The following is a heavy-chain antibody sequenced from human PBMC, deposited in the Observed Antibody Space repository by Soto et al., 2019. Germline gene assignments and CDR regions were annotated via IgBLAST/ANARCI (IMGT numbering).Heavy chain of an antibody. Sequence: ASVKVSCKASGYTFTSYGISWVRQAPGQGLEWMGWMNPNSGNTGYAQKFQGRVTMTRNTSISTAYMELSSLRSEDTAVYYCARGQQYYDFWSGYYPSRNWFDPWGQGTLVTVSS. CDR3: ARGQQYYDFWSGYYPSRNWFDP. D-gene: IGHD3-3*01. V-gene: IGHV1-8*02. J-gene: IGHJ5*02. CDR1: GYTFTSYG. CDR2: MNPNSGNT.